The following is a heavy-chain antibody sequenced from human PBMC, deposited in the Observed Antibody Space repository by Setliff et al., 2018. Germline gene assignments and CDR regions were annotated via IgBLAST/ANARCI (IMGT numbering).Heavy chain of an antibody. CDR3: ARDYLRSNYDFWSGPPNWFDP. J-gene: IGHJ5*02. CDR1: GFTFSSYG. D-gene: IGHD3-3*01. CDR2: IWYDGSNK. V-gene: IGHV3-33*01. Sequence: GGSLRLSCAASGFTFSSYGMHWVRQAPGKGLEWVAVIWYDGSNKYYADSVKGRFTISRDNSKNTLYLQMNSLRAEDTAVYYCARDYLRSNYDFWSGPPNWFDPWGQGTLVTVSS.